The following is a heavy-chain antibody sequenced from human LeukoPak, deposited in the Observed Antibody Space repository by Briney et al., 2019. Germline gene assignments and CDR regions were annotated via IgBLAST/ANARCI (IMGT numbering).Heavy chain of an antibody. CDR1: GGSISSSSYY. J-gene: IGHJ4*02. CDR2: IYYSGCT. Sequence: SETLSLTCTVSGGSISSSSYYWGWIRQPPGKGLEWIGSIYYSGCTYYNPSLKSRVTISVHTSKNPFSLKLSSVTAAHPHVYSWSWCAYCSGGSCYSLFDYWGQGTLVTVSS. V-gene: IGHV4-39*07. D-gene: IGHD2-15*01. CDR3: SWCAYCSGGSCYSLFDY.